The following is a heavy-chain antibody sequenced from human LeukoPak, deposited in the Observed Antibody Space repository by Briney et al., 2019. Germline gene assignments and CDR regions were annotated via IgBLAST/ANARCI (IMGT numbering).Heavy chain of an antibody. CDR1: GGSFSGYY. V-gene: IGHV4-34*01. J-gene: IGHJ3*02. CDR2: INHSGST. D-gene: IGHD5-24*01. Sequence: SETLSLTCAVYGGSFSGYYWSWIRQPPGKGLEWIGEINHSGSTNYNPSLKSRVTISVDTSKNQFSLKLSSVTAADTAVYYCARDLGDGYPTGGAFDIWGQGTMVTVSS. CDR3: ARDLGDGYPTGGAFDI.